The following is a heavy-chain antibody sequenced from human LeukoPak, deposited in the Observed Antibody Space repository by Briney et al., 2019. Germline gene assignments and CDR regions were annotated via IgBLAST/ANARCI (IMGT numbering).Heavy chain of an antibody. D-gene: IGHD2-15*01. CDR2: ISSSSSTI. V-gene: IGHV3-48*02. J-gene: IGHJ6*02. Sequence: GGSLRLSCAASGFTFSSYGMNWVRQAPGKGLEWVSYISSSSSTIYYADSAKGRFTISRDNAKNSLYLQMNSLRDEDTAVYYCAGAIASYCSGGSCSPPFDYYYGMDVWGQGTTVTVSS. CDR3: AGAIASYCSGGSCSPPFDYYYGMDV. CDR1: GFTFSSYG.